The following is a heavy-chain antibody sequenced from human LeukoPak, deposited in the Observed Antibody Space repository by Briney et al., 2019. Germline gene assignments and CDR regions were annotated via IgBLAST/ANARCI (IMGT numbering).Heavy chain of an antibody. CDR1: GFTFSNYW. CDR2: IKEDGSEK. D-gene: IGHD1-7*01. V-gene: IGHV3-7*03. Sequence: GGSLRLSCAASGFTFSNYWMSWVRQAPGKGLEWVANIKEDGSEKYYVDSVKGRFTISRDNSKNTLYLQMNSLRAEDTAVYYCARDGRPGTTFFDYWGQGTLVTVSS. CDR3: ARDGRPGTTFFDY. J-gene: IGHJ4*02.